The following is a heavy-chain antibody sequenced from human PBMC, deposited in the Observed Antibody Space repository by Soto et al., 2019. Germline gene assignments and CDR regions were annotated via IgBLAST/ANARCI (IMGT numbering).Heavy chain of an antibody. CDR3: ARGGYYDSSGARNYYFYGMNV. J-gene: IGHJ6*02. CDR1: GYTFASYG. Sequence: QVQLVQSGAEVKKPGASVKVSCKASGYTFASYGINWVRQAPGQGLEWLGWISPYDGDTHYAQILQGRVSMTTDTSKKTSNMEMESVRCDDKVMYYCARGGYYDSSGARNYYFYGMNVWGQGTTVTVSS. D-gene: IGHD3-22*01. CDR2: ISPYDGDT. V-gene: IGHV1-18*01.